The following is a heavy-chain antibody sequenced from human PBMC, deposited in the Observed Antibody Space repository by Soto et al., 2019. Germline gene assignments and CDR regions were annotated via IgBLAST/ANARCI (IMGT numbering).Heavy chain of an antibody. CDR2: IWYDGSNK. D-gene: IGHD3-10*01. Sequence: GGSLRLSCAASGFTFSSYGMHWVRQAPGKGLEWVAVIWYDGSNKYYADSVKGRFTISRDNSKNTLYLQMNSLRAEDTAVYYCARDYYYGSGNHFDYWGQGTLVTVSS. J-gene: IGHJ4*02. CDR3: ARDYYYGSGNHFDY. V-gene: IGHV3-33*01. CDR1: GFTFSSYG.